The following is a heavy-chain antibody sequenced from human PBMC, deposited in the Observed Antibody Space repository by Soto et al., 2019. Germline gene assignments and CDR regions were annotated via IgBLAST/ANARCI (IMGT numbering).Heavy chain of an antibody. J-gene: IGHJ5*02. CDR3: ARGGYCSGGSCWFDP. Sequence: QVQLQQWGAGLLKPSETLSLTCAVYGGSFSGYYWSWIRQPAGKGLEWIGEINHSGSTNYNPSLKSRVTISVDTSKNQFSLKLSSVTAADTAVYYCARGGYCSGGSCWFDPWGQGTLVTVSS. D-gene: IGHD2-15*01. V-gene: IGHV4-34*01. CDR1: GGSFSGYY. CDR2: INHSGST.